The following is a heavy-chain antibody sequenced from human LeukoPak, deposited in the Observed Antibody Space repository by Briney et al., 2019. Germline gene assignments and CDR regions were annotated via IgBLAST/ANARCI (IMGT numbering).Heavy chain of an antibody. CDR2: ISSSGSIT. J-gene: IGHJ6*02. D-gene: IGHD3-10*01. V-gene: IGHV3-48*03. CDR3: ASNTVVRGVIRETGYGMDV. Sequence: PGGSLRLSCAASGFTFSSYEMNWVRQAPGKGLEWVSYISSSGSITYYADSVKGRFTISRDNAKNSLYLQMNSLRADDTAVYYCASNTVVRGVIRETGYGMDVWGQGTTVTVSS. CDR1: GFTFSSYE.